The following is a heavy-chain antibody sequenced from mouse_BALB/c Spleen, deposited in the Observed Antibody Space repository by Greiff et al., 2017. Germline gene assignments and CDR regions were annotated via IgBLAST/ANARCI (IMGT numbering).Heavy chain of an antibody. V-gene: IGHV5-4*02. D-gene: IGHD1-1*01. CDR3: ARDYYGSSNKYYAMDY. CDR1: GFTFSDYY. CDR2: ISDGGSYT. J-gene: IGHJ4*01. Sequence: EVMLVESGGGLVKPGGSLKLSCAASGFTFSDYYMYWVRQTPEKRLAWVATISDGGSYTYYPDSVKGRFTISRDNAKNTLYLQMSSLKSEDTAMYYCARDYYGSSNKYYAMDYWGQGTSGTVSS.